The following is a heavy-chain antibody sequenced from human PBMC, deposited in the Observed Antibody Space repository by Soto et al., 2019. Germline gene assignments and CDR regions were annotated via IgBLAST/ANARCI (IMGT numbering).Heavy chain of an antibody. V-gene: IGHV1-69*13. D-gene: IGHD6-13*01. Sequence: PVKVSCKASGGTFSSYAISWVRQAPGQGLEWMGGIIPIFGTANYAQKFQGRITITADESTSTAYMEMSSLRSEDTAVYYCAAYLGAASFPGYSSSWYILTATAFDNWGQGTRVTVSS. CDR1: GGTFSSYA. CDR2: IIPIFGTA. CDR3: AAYLGAASFPGYSSSWYILTATAFDN. J-gene: IGHJ3*02.